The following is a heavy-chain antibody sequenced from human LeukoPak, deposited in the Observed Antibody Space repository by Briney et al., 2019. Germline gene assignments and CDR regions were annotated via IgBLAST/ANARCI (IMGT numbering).Heavy chain of an antibody. CDR3: ARGPPRGKYYYMDV. CDR1: GLTFSSFD. CDR2: IATASDT. J-gene: IGHJ6*03. V-gene: IGHV3-13*01. D-gene: IGHD1-1*01. Sequence: GGSLRLSCAASGLTFSSFDMHWVRQPTGHGLEWVSTIATASDTYYPGSVEGRFTLSRDNAKNSLYLQMNSLTAGDTAVYYCARGPPRGKYYYMDVWGKGTTVTVSS.